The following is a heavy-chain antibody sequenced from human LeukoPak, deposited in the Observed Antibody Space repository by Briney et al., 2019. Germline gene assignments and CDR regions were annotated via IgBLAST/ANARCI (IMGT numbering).Heavy chain of an antibody. J-gene: IGHJ4*02. D-gene: IGHD1-1*01. V-gene: IGHV4-39*07. Sequence: SETLSLTCTISGGSIGSSSYCWGWIRQPPEKGLDWIGSIYYSGSTYYNPSLKSRVTISVDTSKNQFSLKLSSVTAADTAVYYCARGTGTYRGGFDYWGQGTLVTVSS. CDR1: GGSIGSSSYC. CDR3: ARGTGTYRGGFDY. CDR2: IYYSGST.